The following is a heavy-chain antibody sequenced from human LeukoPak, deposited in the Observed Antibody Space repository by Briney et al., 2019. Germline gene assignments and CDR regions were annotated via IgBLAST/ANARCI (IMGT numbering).Heavy chain of an antibody. Sequence: PSETLSLTCTVSGGSISSSSYYWGWIRQPPGKGLEWIGSIYYSGSTYYNPSLKSRVTISVDTSKNQFSLKLSSVTAADTAVYYCATEVRGVIIFDYYYYMDVWGKGTTVTISS. CDR3: ATEVRGVIIFDYYYYMDV. CDR1: GGSISSSSYY. V-gene: IGHV4-39*01. CDR2: IYYSGST. D-gene: IGHD3-10*01. J-gene: IGHJ6*03.